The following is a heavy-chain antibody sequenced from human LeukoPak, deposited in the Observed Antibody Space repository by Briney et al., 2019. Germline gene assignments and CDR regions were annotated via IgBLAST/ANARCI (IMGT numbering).Heavy chain of an antibody. Sequence: PSETLSLTCTVSGGSISSGDYYWGWIRQPPGKGLEWIGYIYYSGSTYYNPSLKSRVTISVDTSKNQFSLKLSSVTAADTAVHYCARGYDILTGYYKGDFDYWGQGTLVTVSS. CDR3: ARGYDILTGYYKGDFDY. J-gene: IGHJ4*02. CDR1: GGSISSGDYY. CDR2: IYYSGST. V-gene: IGHV4-30-4*08. D-gene: IGHD3-9*01.